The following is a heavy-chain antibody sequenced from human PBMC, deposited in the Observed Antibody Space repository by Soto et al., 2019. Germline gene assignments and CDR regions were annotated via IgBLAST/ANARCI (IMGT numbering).Heavy chain of an antibody. Sequence: SETLSLTCTVSGGSISSYYWSWIRQPPGKGLEWIGYIYYSGSTNYNPSLKSRVTISVDTSKNQFSLKLTSVTAADTAVYYCARYSYGGYYFDYWGQGTLVTVSS. V-gene: IGHV4-59*01. J-gene: IGHJ4*02. CDR1: GGSISSYY. CDR2: IYYSGST. D-gene: IGHD5-18*01. CDR3: ARYSYGGYYFDY.